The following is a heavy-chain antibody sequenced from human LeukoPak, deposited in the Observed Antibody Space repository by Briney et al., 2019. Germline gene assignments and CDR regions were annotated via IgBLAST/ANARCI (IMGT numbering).Heavy chain of an antibody. CDR2: ISYDGSNK. V-gene: IGHV3-30-3*01. CDR3: ARDHDIVVVVAATLIDY. D-gene: IGHD2-15*01. Sequence: GRSLRLSCAASGFTFSSYAMHWVRQAPGKGLEWVAVISYDGSNKYYADSVKGRFTISRDNSKNTLYLQMNSLRAEDTAVYYCARDHDIVVVVAATLIDYWGQGTLVTVSS. CDR1: GFTFSSYA. J-gene: IGHJ4*02.